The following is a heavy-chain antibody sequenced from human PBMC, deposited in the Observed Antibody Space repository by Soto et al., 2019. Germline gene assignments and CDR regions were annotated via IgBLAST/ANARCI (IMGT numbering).Heavy chain of an antibody. CDR2: ISGSGGST. D-gene: IGHD6-13*01. V-gene: IGHV3-23*01. Sequence: GGFLRLSCAASGVTFISYAMSWVRQAPGKGLEWVSAISGSGGSTYYADSVKGRFTISRDNSKNTLYLQMNSLRAEDTAVYYCAKDRNVRYTYSSSWYYFDYWGQGTLVTVSS. CDR3: AKDRNVRYTYSSSWYYFDY. J-gene: IGHJ4*02. CDR1: GVTFISYA.